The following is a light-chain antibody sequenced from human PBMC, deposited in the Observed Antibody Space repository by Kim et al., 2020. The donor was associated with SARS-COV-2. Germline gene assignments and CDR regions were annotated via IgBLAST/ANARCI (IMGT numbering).Light chain of an antibody. V-gene: IGKV3-20*01. CDR3: QQYGSSPLS. CDR1: QSVSSSY. CDR2: GAS. Sequence: EIALTQSPGTLSLSPGERATLSCMASQSVSSSYLAWYQQKPGQAPRLLIYGASSRATGIPDRFSGSGSGTDFTLTISRLEPEDVAVYYCQQYGSSPLSFGGGTKVDI. J-gene: IGKJ4*01.